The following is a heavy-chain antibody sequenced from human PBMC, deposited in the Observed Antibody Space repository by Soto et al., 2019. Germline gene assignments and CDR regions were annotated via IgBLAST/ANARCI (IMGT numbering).Heavy chain of an antibody. J-gene: IGHJ6*03. D-gene: IGHD2-15*01. V-gene: IGHV3-9*01. CDR1: GFTFDDYA. CDR2: ISWNSGSI. Sequence: GGALRLSCAASGFTFDDYALHWGRQAPGEGLEWVSGISWNSGSIGYADSVKGRFTISRDNAKNSLHLQMNSLRAEDTAFYYCAKGGGSSPYYYYYMDVWGRGTTVTVSS. CDR3: AKGGGSSPYYYYYMDV.